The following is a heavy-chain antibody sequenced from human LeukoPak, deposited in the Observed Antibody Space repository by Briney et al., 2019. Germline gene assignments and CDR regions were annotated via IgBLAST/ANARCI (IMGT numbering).Heavy chain of an antibody. J-gene: IGHJ6*02. D-gene: IGHD3-3*01. Sequence: ASVKVSCKASGYTFTSYAMHWVRQAPGQRLEWMGWINAGNGNTKYSQKFQGRVTMTRDTSTSTVYMELSSLRSEDTAVYYCARASHYDFWSGYYVPYYYYGMDVWGQGTTVTVSS. CDR1: GYTFTSYA. CDR3: ARASHYDFWSGYYVPYYYYGMDV. CDR2: INAGNGNT. V-gene: IGHV1-3*01.